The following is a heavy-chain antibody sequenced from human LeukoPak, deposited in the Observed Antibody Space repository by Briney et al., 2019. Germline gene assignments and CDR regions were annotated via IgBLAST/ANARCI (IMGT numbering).Heavy chain of an antibody. J-gene: IGHJ4*02. D-gene: IGHD1-26*01. CDR1: GFTLSSYA. CDR3: ARQNTPHGNFDY. CDR2: IGTAGDT. V-gene: IGHV3-13*01. Sequence: GGSLRLSCAASGFTLSSYAMHWVRQPAGKGLEWVSAIGTAGDTFYPGSVKGRFTISRENAKKSLFLQMDSLRAEDTAVYYCARQNTPHGNFDYWGQGALVTVSS.